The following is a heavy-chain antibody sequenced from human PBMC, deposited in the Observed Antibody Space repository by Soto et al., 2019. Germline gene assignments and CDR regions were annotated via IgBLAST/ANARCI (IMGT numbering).Heavy chain of an antibody. Sequence: GGSLRLSCAASGFTFSSYSMNWVRQAPGKGLEWVSYISSSSSTIYYADSVKGRFTISRDNAKNSLYLQMNSLRDEDTAVYYCARGSKLGDRWANWFDPWGQGTLVTVSS. CDR1: GFTFSSYS. D-gene: IGHD3-16*02. CDR2: ISSSSSTI. V-gene: IGHV3-48*02. J-gene: IGHJ5*02. CDR3: ARGSKLGDRWANWFDP.